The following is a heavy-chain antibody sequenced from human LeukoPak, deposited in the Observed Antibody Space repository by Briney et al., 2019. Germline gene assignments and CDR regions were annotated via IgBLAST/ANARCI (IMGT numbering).Heavy chain of an antibody. CDR3: ARDPQGIYYDSSGYYNDY. D-gene: IGHD3-22*01. CDR1: GYTFTGYY. CDR2: INPNSGGT. V-gene: IGHV1-2*02. J-gene: IGHJ4*02. Sequence: ASVKVSCKASGYTFTGYYMHWVRQAPGQGLEWMGWINPNSGGTNYALKFQGRVTMTRGTSISTAYMELSRLRSDDTAVYYCARDPQGIYYDSSGYYNDYWGQGTLVTVSS.